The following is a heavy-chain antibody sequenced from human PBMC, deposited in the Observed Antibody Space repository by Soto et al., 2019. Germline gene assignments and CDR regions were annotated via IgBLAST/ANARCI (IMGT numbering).Heavy chain of an antibody. CDR1: GVTFSSYA. CDR3: AKAGAAAGTLSSPAWFDP. CDR2: ISGSGGST. J-gene: IGHJ5*02. V-gene: IGHV3-23*01. Sequence: GSLRLSCAASGVTFSSYARSWVRQAPGKGLEWVSAISGSGGSTYYADSVKGRFTISRDNSKNTLYLQMNSLRAEDTAVYYCAKAGAAAGTLSSPAWFDPWGQGTLVTVSS. D-gene: IGHD6-13*01.